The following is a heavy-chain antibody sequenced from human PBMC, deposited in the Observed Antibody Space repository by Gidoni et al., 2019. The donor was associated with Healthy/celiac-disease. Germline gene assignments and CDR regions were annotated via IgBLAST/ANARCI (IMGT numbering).Heavy chain of an antibody. CDR2: IYYSGST. Sequence: RSIYYSGSTNYNPSLKSRVTISVDTSKNQFSLKLSSVTAADTAVYYCARMYDILTGVTAGVWFDPWGQGTLVTVSS. V-gene: IGHV4-39*01. CDR3: ARMYDILTGVTAGVWFDP. J-gene: IGHJ5*02. D-gene: IGHD3-9*01.